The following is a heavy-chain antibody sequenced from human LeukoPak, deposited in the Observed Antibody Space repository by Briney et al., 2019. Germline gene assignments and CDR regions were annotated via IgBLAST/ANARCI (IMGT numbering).Heavy chain of an antibody. V-gene: IGHV4-34*01. D-gene: IGHD3-10*01. CDR3: ARHVLVGWVRGSDYFDS. CDR2: INHSGST. J-gene: IGHJ4*02. CDR1: GGSFSGYY. Sequence: SETLSLTCAVYGGSFSGYYWNWIRQPPGKGREWIGEINHSGSTNYNPSLKSRVTISVDTSKNQFSLKLSSVTAADTAVYYGARHVLVGWVRGSDYFDSWGQGTLVTVSS.